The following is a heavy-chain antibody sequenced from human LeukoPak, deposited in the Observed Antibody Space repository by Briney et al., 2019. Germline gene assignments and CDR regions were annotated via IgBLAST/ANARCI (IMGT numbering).Heavy chain of an antibody. CDR2: IYSGGST. Sequence: GGSLRLSCAASGFTVSSNYMSWVRQAPGKGLEWVSVIYSGGSTYYADSVKGRFTISRDNAKNSLYLQMNSLRAEDTAVYYCARELYSSGWYHGDYWGQGTLVTVSS. D-gene: IGHD6-19*01. J-gene: IGHJ4*02. V-gene: IGHV3-66*01. CDR1: GFTVSSNY. CDR3: ARELYSSGWYHGDY.